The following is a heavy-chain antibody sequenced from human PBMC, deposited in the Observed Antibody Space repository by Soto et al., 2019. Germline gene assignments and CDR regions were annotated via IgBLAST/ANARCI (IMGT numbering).Heavy chain of an antibody. J-gene: IGHJ3*01. D-gene: IGHD2-2*01. CDR2: IFYTGTT. Sequence: SETLSLTCSVSGGSISYNSYYWGWIRQPPGKGLEWFGGIFYTGTTYYSPSLEDRVTISVDTSKNSFSLNLTSVAAAYAAVYCCAGRGVVAPVANVWGQGTMVTVSS. CDR1: GGSISYNSYY. V-gene: IGHV4-39*02. CDR3: AGRGVVAPVANV.